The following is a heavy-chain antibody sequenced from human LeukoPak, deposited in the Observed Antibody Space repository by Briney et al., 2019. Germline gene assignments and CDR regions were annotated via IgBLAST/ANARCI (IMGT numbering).Heavy chain of an antibody. CDR1: GGTFSSYA. Sequence: GASVKVSCKASGGTFSSYAISWVRQAPGQGLEWMGGIIPIFGTANYAQKFQGRVTITADESTSTAYMELSSLRSEGTAVYYCARARAAMVRGGPLTDWGQGTLVTVSS. D-gene: IGHD3-10*01. CDR3: ARARAAMVRGGPLTD. V-gene: IGHV1-69*13. CDR2: IIPIFGTA. J-gene: IGHJ4*02.